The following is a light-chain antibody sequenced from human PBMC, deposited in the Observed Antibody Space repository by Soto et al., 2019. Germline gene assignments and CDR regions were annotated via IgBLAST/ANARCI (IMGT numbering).Light chain of an antibody. CDR2: KVR. CDR1: TSDVGGYDY. CDR3: TSYRTTTPYV. J-gene: IGLJ1*01. V-gene: IGLV2-14*01. Sequence: QSALTQPASVSGSPGQSITISCTGTTSDVGGYDYVSWYQQHPGKGPKLLIYKVRNRPSGVSNRFSGSKSGNTASLTISGLQTDDEADYYCTSYRTTTPYVFGTGTKLTVL.